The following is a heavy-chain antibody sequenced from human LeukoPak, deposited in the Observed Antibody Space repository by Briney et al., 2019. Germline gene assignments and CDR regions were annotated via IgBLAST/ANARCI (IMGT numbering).Heavy chain of an antibody. V-gene: IGHV3-21*01. CDR1: GFSFSSYN. CDR3: AREGSYLNSGGSYYLHWLDP. D-gene: IGHD3-22*01. J-gene: IGHJ5*02. CDR2: ITSSSTYT. Sequence: GGSLRLSCAASGFSFSSYNMNWVRQTPGKGLEWVSSITSSSTYTFYADSVKGRFTISRDNARNSLYLQMNSLRAEDTAMYYCAREGSYLNSGGSYYLHWLDPWGQGTLVTVSS.